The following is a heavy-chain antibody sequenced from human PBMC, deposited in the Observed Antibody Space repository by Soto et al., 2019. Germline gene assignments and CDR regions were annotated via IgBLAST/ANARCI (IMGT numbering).Heavy chain of an antibody. V-gene: IGHV4-59*01. CDR1: GDSISTYN. Sequence: QGQLQESGPGLVKPSETLSLTCTVSGDSISTYNWGWIRQPLGKGLDWIGCIYYSGVTNYNPSLTSRVTISVDTPKNQLSLKLSSVTAADTAVYYCARGAADIASWLDPWGQGTLVTVSS. J-gene: IGHJ5*02. CDR3: ARGAADIASWLDP. CDR2: IYYSGVT. D-gene: IGHD5-12*01.